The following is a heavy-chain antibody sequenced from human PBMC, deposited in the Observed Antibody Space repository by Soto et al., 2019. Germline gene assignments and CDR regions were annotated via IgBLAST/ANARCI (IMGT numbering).Heavy chain of an antibody. CDR1: GYTFTDFY. J-gene: IGHJ1*01. Sequence: ASVKISCKSSGYTFTDFYIHWVRQVPGQGLESVGWINPKNGGIKYAQKLQGRVTMTRDTSVYTSYMDLNRLNFDDSSIYYCVRGPSVLDLDLWRRGTQVTVSS. D-gene: IGHD1-1*01. CDR2: INPKNGGI. CDR3: VRGPSVLDLDL. V-gene: IGHV1-2*02.